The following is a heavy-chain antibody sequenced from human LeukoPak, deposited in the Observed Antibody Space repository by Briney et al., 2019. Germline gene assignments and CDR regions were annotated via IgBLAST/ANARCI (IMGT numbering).Heavy chain of an antibody. CDR3: ARSDASGWKDF. D-gene: IGHD6-19*01. Sequence: ASVTVSCKASGYTFTDYYMHWVRQAPGQGLEWVGWINSNSGGTNYAQKFQGRVTMTRDTSISAAYMELSRLTSDDAAVHYCARSDASGWKDFWGQGTLVTVSS. J-gene: IGHJ4*02. V-gene: IGHV1-2*02. CDR2: INSNSGGT. CDR1: GYTFTDYY.